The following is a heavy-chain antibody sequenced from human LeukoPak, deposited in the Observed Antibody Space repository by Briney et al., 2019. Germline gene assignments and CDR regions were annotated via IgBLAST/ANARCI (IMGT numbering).Heavy chain of an antibody. V-gene: IGHV3-23*01. CDR3: AKDRRIAAAYLFDY. J-gene: IGHJ4*02. CDR2: ISGNGGST. CDR1: GFTFNIYA. Sequence: GGSLSLSCAASGFTFNIYAMSWVRQAPGKGLEWVAGISGNGGSTGYADSVKGRFTISRDNSKNTLYLHMNSLRAEDTAVYYCAKDRRIAAAYLFDYWGQGTLVSVSS. D-gene: IGHD6-13*01.